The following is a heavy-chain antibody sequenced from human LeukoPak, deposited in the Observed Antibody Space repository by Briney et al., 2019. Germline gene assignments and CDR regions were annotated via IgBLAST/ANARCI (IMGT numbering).Heavy chain of an antibody. CDR3: AREAAYDRSGYDS. V-gene: IGHV3-11*04. CDR2: ISATGNSK. D-gene: IGHD3-22*01. J-gene: IGHJ4*02. CDR1: GFNFSVYY. Sequence: GGSLRLSCAASGFNFSVYYMSWLRQAPGGGLQCVSYISATGNSKYYADSVKGRFSISRDNTKNSLYLEMSSLRADDTAVYYCAREAAYDRSGYDSWGQGTLVIVSS.